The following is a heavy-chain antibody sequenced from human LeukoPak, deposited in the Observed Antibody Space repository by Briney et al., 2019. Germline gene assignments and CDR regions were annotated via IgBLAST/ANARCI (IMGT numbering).Heavy chain of an antibody. CDR2: IYYSGST. CDR3: AREYGSGSSNFDY. Sequence: PSETLSLTCTVSGXSISSYYWSWIRQPPGKGLEWIGYIYYSGSTNYNPSLKSRVTISVDTSKNQFSLKLSSVTAADTAVYYCAREYGSGSSNFDYWGQGTLVTVSS. D-gene: IGHD3-10*01. V-gene: IGHV4-59*01. J-gene: IGHJ4*02. CDR1: GXSISSYY.